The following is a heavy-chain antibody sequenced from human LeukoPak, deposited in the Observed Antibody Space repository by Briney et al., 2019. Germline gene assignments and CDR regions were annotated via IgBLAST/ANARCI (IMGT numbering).Heavy chain of an antibody. Sequence: PGGSLRLSCAASGFTFSSYAMHWVRQAPGKGLEWVAVISYDGSNKSYADSVKGRFTISRDNSKNTLYLQMNSLRAEDTAVYYCARAAGRWLVLRDPFDYWGQGTLVTVSS. V-gene: IGHV3-30-3*01. CDR3: ARAAGRWLVLRDPFDY. D-gene: IGHD6-19*01. J-gene: IGHJ4*02. CDR2: ISYDGSNK. CDR1: GFTFSSYA.